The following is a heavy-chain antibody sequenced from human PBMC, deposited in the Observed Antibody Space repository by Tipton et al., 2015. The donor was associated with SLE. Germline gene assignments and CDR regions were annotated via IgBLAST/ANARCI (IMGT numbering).Heavy chain of an antibody. D-gene: IGHD3-9*01. CDR3: ARTYYDILTGYPQDAFDI. V-gene: IGHV4-61*05. CDR1: GGSISSNSYY. J-gene: IGHJ3*02. Sequence: TLSLTCTVSGGSISSNSYYWGWIRQPPGKGLEWIGYIYYSGSTNYNPSLKSRVTISVDTSKNQFSLKLSSVTAADTAVYYCARTYYDILTGYPQDAFDIWGQGTMVTVSS. CDR2: IYYSGST.